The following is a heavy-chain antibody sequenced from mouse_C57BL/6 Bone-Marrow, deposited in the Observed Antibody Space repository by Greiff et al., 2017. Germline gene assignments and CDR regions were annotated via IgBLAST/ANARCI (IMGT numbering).Heavy chain of an antibody. CDR1: GFNIKDYY. CDR3: ARRGY. Sequence: EVQLQQSGAELVKPGASVTLSCTASGFNIKDYYMHWVKQRTEQGLEWIGKIDPEDGETTYAPKFQGKAILTADKSSNTAYLELSSLTSEDTAVYYCARRGYWGQGTTLTVSS. V-gene: IGHV14-2*01. CDR2: IDPEDGET. J-gene: IGHJ2*01.